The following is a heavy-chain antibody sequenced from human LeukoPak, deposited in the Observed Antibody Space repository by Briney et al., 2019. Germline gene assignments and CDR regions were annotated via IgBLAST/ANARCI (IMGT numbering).Heavy chain of an antibody. Sequence: ASVKVSCKASGYTFTSYAMHWVRQAPGQRLEWMGWINAGNGSTKYSQKFQGRVTITRDTSASTAYMELSSLRSEDTAVYYCSLSSGWYMDAFDIWGQGTMVTVSS. CDR1: GYTFTSYA. CDR2: INAGNGST. D-gene: IGHD6-19*01. V-gene: IGHV1-3*01. J-gene: IGHJ3*02. CDR3: SLSSGWYMDAFDI.